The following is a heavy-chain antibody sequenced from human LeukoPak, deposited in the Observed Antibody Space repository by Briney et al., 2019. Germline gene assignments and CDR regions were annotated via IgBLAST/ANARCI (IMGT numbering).Heavy chain of an antibody. J-gene: IGHJ6*03. CDR1: GFTFSSYG. CDR3: AKGARSYYSYMDV. CDR2: IWYGGSNK. Sequence: GGSLRLSCAASGFTFSSYGMHWVRQAPGKGLEWVAVIWYGGSNKYYADSVKGRFTISRDNSKNTLYLQMNSLRAEDTAVYYCAKGARSYYSYMDVWGKGTTVTVSS. V-gene: IGHV3-30*02.